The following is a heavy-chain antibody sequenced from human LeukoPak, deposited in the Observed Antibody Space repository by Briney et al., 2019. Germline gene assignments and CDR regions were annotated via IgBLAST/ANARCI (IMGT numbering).Heavy chain of an antibody. D-gene: IGHD3-22*01. V-gene: IGHV4-31*03. CDR1: GGSISSCASD. CDR2: INHSGST. J-gene: IGHJ2*01. CDR3: ARAARQGFTMIVVPFFYFDL. Sequence: SETLSLTCTVSGGSISSCASDWGWIRQHPKRGLEWVGYINHSGSTYYNPSLGSRVTMSVDTSKNQFSLKLSSVTAADSAVYYCARAARQGFTMIVVPFFYFDLWGRGTLVTVSS.